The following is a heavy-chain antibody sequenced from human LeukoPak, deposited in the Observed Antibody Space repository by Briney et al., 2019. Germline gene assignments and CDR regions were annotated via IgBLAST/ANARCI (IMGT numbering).Heavy chain of an antibody. CDR1: GYTFTNYG. CDR2: ISAYSGNT. CDR3: ARRTLDYSNFNWFDD. J-gene: IGHJ5*02. Sequence: ASVTVSCKASGYTFTNYGISWVRQAPGQGLEWMGWISAYSGNTNYAQKVQGRVTMTTDTSTSTAYMELRSLRSDDTAVYYCARRTLDYSNFNWFDDWGQGTLVTVSS. V-gene: IGHV1-18*01. D-gene: IGHD4-11*01.